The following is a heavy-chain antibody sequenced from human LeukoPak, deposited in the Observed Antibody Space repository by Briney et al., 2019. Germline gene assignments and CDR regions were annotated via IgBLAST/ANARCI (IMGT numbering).Heavy chain of an antibody. CDR2: INPNSGGT. CDR3: ARLAIRGVTSDDY. Sequence: ASVKVSCKASGYTFTGYYMHWVRQAPGQGLEWMGWINPNSGGTIYAQKFQGRVTMTRDTSISTAYMELSRLRSDDTAVYYCARLAIRGVTSDDYWGQGTLVTVSS. J-gene: IGHJ4*02. V-gene: IGHV1-2*02. CDR1: GYTFTGYY. D-gene: IGHD3-10*01.